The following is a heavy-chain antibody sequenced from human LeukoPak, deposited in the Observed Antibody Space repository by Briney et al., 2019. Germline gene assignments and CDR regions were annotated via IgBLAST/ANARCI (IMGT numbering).Heavy chain of an antibody. V-gene: IGHV4-4*02. CDR3: VGNGYYSVDY. CDR2: IFHSGST. CDR1: GGSISSYW. D-gene: IGHD3-22*01. Sequence: PSGTLSLTCAVSGGSISSYWWSWVRQSPGRGLEWIGEIFHSGSTNYNPSLKSRVTISVDQSKSQFSLKLGSVTAADTAVYYCVGNGYYSVDYWGQGTLVTVSS. J-gene: IGHJ4*02.